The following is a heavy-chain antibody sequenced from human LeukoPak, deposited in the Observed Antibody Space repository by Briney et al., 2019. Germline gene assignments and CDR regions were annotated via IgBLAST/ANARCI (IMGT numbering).Heavy chain of an antibody. J-gene: IGHJ4*02. Sequence: GGSLRLSCDASGFTFGSFGMHWVRQAPGRGLEWVALISYGGTNKYYADSVKGRFTISRDNSRNTLYLQMNSLRTEDTAVYYCAKDPSYYGSGSYSIDYWGQGTLVTVSS. D-gene: IGHD3-10*01. CDR3: AKDPSYYGSGSYSIDY. CDR2: ISYGGTNK. CDR1: GFTFGSFG. V-gene: IGHV3-30*18.